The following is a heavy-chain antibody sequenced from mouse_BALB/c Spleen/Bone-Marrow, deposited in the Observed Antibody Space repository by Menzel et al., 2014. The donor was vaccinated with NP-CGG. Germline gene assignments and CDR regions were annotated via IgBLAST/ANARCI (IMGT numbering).Heavy chain of an antibody. V-gene: IGHV1-74*01. J-gene: IGHJ3*01. CDR2: IDPSDSET. CDR3: AGCGSSPAWFAY. D-gene: IGHD1-1*01. CDR1: GYSFTSYW. Sequence: VQLQQSGPQLVRPGASVKISCKASGYSFTSYWMRWVKQRPGQGLEWISMIDPSDSETRLNQMFKDKATLTVDKSSSTAYMQLSSPTSEDSAVYYCAGCGSSPAWFAYWGQGTLVTVSA.